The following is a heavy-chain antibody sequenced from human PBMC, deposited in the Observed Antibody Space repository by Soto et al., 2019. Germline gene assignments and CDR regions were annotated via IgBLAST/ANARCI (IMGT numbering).Heavy chain of an antibody. CDR3: ARSRHGSGSYTHFYYGLDV. CDR2: ISFDGSTE. Sequence: QVQLVESGGGVVQPGRSLRLSCAASGFTFISYATHWVRQAPGKGLEWVAVISFDGSTEYYGDSVKGRVTIPRENFKNTVYLQVNSLRSEDTAVYYWARSRHGSGSYTHFYYGLDVWGQGTTVTVSS. CDR1: GFTFISYA. V-gene: IGHV3-30-3*01. D-gene: IGHD3-10*01. J-gene: IGHJ6*02.